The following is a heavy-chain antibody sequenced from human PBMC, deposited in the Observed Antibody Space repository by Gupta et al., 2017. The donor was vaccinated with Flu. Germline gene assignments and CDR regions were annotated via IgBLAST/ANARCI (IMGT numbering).Heavy chain of an antibody. CDR2: INPHSGST. V-gene: IGHV1-2*06. J-gene: IGHJ5*02. Sequence: QVQLVQSGAEVKKPGASVKVSCTASGYTSTAYDIHWVRQAPGQGLEWMGRINPHSGSTNYEQKFQGRVTMTMDTSISTAYMDLSRLRSDDTAVYYWAREKYCSTASCYRWFDPWGQGTLVTVSS. CDR1: GYTSTAYD. D-gene: IGHD2-2*02. CDR3: AREKYCSTASCYRWFDP.